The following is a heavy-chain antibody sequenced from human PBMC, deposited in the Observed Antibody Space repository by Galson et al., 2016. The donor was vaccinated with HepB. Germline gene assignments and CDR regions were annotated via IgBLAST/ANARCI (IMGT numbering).Heavy chain of an antibody. J-gene: IGHJ4*02. CDR3: ARGGTLYLRY. CDR1: AGFIPDTY. D-gene: IGHD3-16*01. CDR2: VSYSGTT. Sequence: SETLSLTCTVSAGFIPDTYWSWIRQSPGKGLEWIGYVSYSGTTTYYPSLRTRVTISIDTSKNQFTLNLNSVTAADTARYYCARGGTLYLRYWGQGTLITVSS. V-gene: IGHV4-59*01.